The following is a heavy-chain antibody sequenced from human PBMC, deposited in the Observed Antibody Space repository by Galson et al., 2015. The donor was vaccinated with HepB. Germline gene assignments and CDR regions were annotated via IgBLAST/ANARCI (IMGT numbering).Heavy chain of an antibody. J-gene: IGHJ6*03. D-gene: IGHD6-13*01. CDR3: ARAYSSSWPAEYYYMDV. V-gene: IGHV2-70*11. CDR2: IDWDDDK. CDR1: GFSLSTSGMC. Sequence: PALVKPTQTLTLTCTFSGFSLSTSGMCVSWIRQPPGKALEWLARIDWDDDKYYSTSLKTRLTISKDTSKNQVVLTMTNMDPVDTATYYCARAYSSSWPAEYYYMDVWGKGTTVTVSS.